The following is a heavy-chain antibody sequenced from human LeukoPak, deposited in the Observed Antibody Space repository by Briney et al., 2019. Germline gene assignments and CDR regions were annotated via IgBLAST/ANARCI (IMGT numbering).Heavy chain of an antibody. V-gene: IGHV3-21*01. J-gene: IGHJ4*02. CDR3: ARVNNWGIDY. Sequence: GGSLRLSCAASGFTFSSYSMNWVRQAPGEGLEWVSSISSSSSYIYYADSVKGRFTISRDNAKTSLYLQMNSLRAEDTAVYYCARVNNWGIDYWGQGTLVTVSS. CDR1: GFTFSSYS. CDR2: ISSSSSYI. D-gene: IGHD7-27*01.